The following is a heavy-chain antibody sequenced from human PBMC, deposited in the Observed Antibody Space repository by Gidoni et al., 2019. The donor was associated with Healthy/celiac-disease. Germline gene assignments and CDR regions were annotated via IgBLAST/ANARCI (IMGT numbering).Heavy chain of an antibody. D-gene: IGHD5-18*01. J-gene: IGHJ6*02. V-gene: IGHV1-69*01. Sequence: QVQLVQSGAEVKKPGSSVKVSCKASGGTFSSYAISWVRQAPGQGLEWMGGIIPIFGTANYAQKFQGRVTITAEESTSTAYMELSSLRSEDTAVYYCARVPGGDTAMVAHYYYYGMDVWGQGTTVTVSS. CDR1: GGTFSSYA. CDR3: ARVPGGDTAMVAHYYYYGMDV. CDR2: IIPIFGTA.